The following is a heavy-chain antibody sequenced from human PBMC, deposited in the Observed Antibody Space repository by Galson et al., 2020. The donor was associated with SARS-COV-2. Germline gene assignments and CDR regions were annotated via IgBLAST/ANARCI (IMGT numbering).Heavy chain of an antibody. J-gene: IGHJ4*02. CDR3: TRGRGLAATVDY. CDR1: GESFSGYY. CDR2: INHSGST. Sequence: SQASETLSLTCAVYGESFSGYYWNWIRQPPGKGLEWIGEINHSGSTNYSPSLKSRVTISVDTSKNQFSLKLNSVTAADSAVYYCTRGRGLAATVDYWGQGTLVIVSS. V-gene: IGHV4-34*01.